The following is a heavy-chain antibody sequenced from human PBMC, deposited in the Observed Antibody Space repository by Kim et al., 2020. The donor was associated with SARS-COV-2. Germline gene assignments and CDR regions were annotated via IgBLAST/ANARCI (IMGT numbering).Heavy chain of an antibody. CDR3: ARGAYGDVYVDY. D-gene: IGHD4-17*01. CDR1: GYMFTSYG. Sequence: ASVKVSCKACGYMFTSYGFSWVRHAPGQGLEWLGWISARDGNTKYGQKVQGRVIMTTDTSTNTAYMELWSLRSDDTAMYYCARGAYGDVYVDYWGQGALVNVSS. J-gene: IGHJ4*02. CDR2: ISARDGNT. V-gene: IGHV1-18*04.